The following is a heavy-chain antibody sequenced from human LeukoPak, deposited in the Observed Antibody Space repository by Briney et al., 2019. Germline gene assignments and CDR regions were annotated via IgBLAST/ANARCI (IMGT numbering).Heavy chain of an antibody. CDR1: GYTFTSYG. D-gene: IGHD3-10*01. Sequence: ASVKVSCKASGYTFTSYGISWVRQAPGQGLEWMGWISAYNGNTNYAQKLQGRVTMTTDTSTSTAYMELRSLRSDDTAVYYCARQLADYYGSAHYYGMDVWGQGTTVTVSS. V-gene: IGHV1-18*01. CDR2: ISAYNGNT. J-gene: IGHJ6*02. CDR3: ARQLADYYGSAHYYGMDV.